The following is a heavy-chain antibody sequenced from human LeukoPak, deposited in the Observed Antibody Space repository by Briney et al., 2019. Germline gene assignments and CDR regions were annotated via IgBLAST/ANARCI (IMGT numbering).Heavy chain of an antibody. J-gene: IGHJ4*02. CDR1: GGSISSSSYY. V-gene: IGHV4-39*07. CDR2: IYYSGST. Sequence: SETLSLTCTVSGGSISSSSYYWGWIRQPPGKGLEWIGSIYYSGSTYYNPSPKSRVTMSVDTSKSQFSLKLSSVTAADTAIYYCVRGHITYGGIIQEWGQGTLVTVSS. CDR3: VRGHITYGGIIQE. D-gene: IGHD3-16*01.